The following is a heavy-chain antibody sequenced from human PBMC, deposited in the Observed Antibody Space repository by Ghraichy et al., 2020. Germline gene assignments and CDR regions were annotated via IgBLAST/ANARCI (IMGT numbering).Heavy chain of an antibody. D-gene: IGHD4-17*01. CDR2: ISGSGGST. Sequence: GGSLRLSCAASGFTFSSYAMSWVRQAPGKGLEWVSAISGSGGSTYYADSVKGRFTISRDNSKNTLYLQMNSLRAEDTAVYYCAKVIDDGDYPPTFDYWGQGTLVTVSS. CDR1: GFTFSSYA. CDR3: AKVIDDGDYPPTFDY. V-gene: IGHV3-23*01. J-gene: IGHJ4*02.